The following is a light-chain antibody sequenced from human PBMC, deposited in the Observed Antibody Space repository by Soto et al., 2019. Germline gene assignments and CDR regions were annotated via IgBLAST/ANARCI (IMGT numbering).Light chain of an antibody. V-gene: IGKV1D-13*01. J-gene: IGKJ4*01. CDR2: DAS. Sequence: AIQLTQSPSSLSASVGDRVTITCRASQGISSALAWYQQKPGKAPKLLIYDASSLESGVPSRFSGSRYGTDFTLTISSMQTEDFATYYCQQFNNYPLTLGARTKVE. CDR3: QQFNNYPLT. CDR1: QGISSA.